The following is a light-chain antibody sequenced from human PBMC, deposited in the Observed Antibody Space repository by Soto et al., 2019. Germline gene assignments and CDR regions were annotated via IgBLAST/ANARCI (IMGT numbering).Light chain of an antibody. V-gene: IGKV3-20*01. Sequence: EAVLTQSPGTLSLSPGERATLSCRASQGVASNYLAWYQQKLGQSPRLLIYGASSRASGVPDRFSGSGSGTHFNLSISSLQPTDSEMYSCRKYGRSPWTSAQGTKLEIK. CDR1: QGVASNY. CDR2: GAS. J-gene: IGKJ1*01. CDR3: RKYGRSPWT.